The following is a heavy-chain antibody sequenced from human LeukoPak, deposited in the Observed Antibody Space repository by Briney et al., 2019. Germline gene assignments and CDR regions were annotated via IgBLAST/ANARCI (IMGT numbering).Heavy chain of an antibody. J-gene: IGHJ4*02. Sequence: SVKGSCKASGGTFSSYAFSWVRQAPGQGLEWMGGIIPIFGTANYAQKFQGRVTITADESTSTAYMELNSLRSEDTAVYYCARGEALRGIVVVPAAEFDYWGQGTLVTVSS. CDR3: ARGEALRGIVVVPAAEFDY. CDR1: GGTFSSYA. V-gene: IGHV1-69*13. D-gene: IGHD2-2*01. CDR2: IIPIFGTA.